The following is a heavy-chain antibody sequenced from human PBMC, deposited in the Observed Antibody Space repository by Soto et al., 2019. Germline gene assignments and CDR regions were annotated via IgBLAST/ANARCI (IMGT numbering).Heavy chain of an antibody. CDR2: INPDTGDT. Sequence: ASVNVSCKASGYTFTSYYIHWVRQAPGQGLEWMGWINPDTGDTKYAQRFQGRVALTSDTSINTAYMDLSSLRPDDTAVFYCARGTQIWLPPSEYWGKGPMVTV. CDR1: GYTFTSYY. D-gene: IGHD3-10*01. V-gene: IGHV1-2*02. CDR3: ARGTQIWLPPSEY. J-gene: IGHJ4*02.